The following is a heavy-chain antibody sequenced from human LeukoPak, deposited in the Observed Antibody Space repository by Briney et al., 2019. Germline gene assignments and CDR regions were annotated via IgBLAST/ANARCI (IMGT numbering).Heavy chain of an antibody. CDR2: IIHIFGTA. Sequence: SVKVSCKASGYTFTSYDINWVRHATGQGLEWVGQIIHIFGTANYAQKFQGRVTIAADESTSTAYMELSSLRSDATAVYYCARETTVRGVMKYWGQGTLVTVSS. CDR1: GYTFTSYD. CDR3: ARETTVRGVMKY. D-gene: IGHD3-10*01. J-gene: IGHJ4*02. V-gene: IGHV1-69*13.